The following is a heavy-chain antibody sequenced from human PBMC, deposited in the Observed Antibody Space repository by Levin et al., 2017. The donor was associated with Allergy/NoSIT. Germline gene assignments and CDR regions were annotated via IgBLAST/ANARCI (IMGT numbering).Heavy chain of an antibody. D-gene: IGHD3-22*01. CDR2: IYYTGST. J-gene: IGHJ4*02. Sequence: SETLSLTCTVSGGSISSYYWSWIRQPPGKGLEWIGYIYYTGSTNYNPSLKSRVTISLDTPKNQFSLKLISVTAADTAVYYCARGGGSSGGGGFDHWGQGTLVTVSS. V-gene: IGHV4-59*01. CDR1: GGSISSYY. CDR3: ARGGGSSGGGGFDH.